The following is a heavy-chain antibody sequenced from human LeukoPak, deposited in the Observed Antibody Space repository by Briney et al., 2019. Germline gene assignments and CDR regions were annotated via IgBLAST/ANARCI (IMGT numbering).Heavy chain of an antibody. D-gene: IGHD5-18*01. V-gene: IGHV3-33*06. CDR3: AKDHHTGGFESDY. CDR1: GFTFSSYA. J-gene: IGHJ4*02. Sequence: GSLRLSCAASGFTFSSYAMHWVRQAPGKGLEWVAVIWYDGSNKYYADSVKGRFTISRDNSKNTVYLQMNSLISEDTAVYYCAKDHHTGGFESDYWGQGTLVTVSS. CDR2: IWYDGSNK.